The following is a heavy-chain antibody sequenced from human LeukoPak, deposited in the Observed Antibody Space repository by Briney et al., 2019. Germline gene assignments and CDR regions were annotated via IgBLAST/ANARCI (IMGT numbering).Heavy chain of an antibody. CDR2: ISSSSSYI. V-gene: IGHV3-21*01. D-gene: IGHD6-13*01. CDR1: GFTFSSYS. J-gene: IGHJ4*02. CDR3: ARALAAAGTFPHY. Sequence: GGSLRLSCAASGFTFSSYSMNWVRQAPGKGLEWVSSISSSSSYIYYADSVEGRFTISRDNAKNSLYLQMNSLRAEDTAVYYCARALAAAGTFPHYWGQGTLVTVSS.